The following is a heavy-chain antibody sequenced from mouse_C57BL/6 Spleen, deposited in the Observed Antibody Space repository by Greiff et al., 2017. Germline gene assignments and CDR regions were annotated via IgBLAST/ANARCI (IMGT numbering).Heavy chain of an antibody. Sequence: VQLQQSGAELVMPGASVTLSCKASGYTFTDYEMHWVKQTPVHGLEWIGAIDPETGGTAYNQKFKGKAILTADKSSSTAYMELRSLTSEDSAVYYCTRRDGGYVDVWGTGTTVTVSS. J-gene: IGHJ1*03. D-gene: IGHD3-3*01. CDR3: TRRDGGYVDV. V-gene: IGHV1-15*01. CDR1: GYTFTDYE. CDR2: IDPETGGT.